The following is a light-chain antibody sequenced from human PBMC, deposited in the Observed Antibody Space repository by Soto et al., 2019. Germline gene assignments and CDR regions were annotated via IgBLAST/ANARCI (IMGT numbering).Light chain of an antibody. V-gene: IGLV2-14*01. CDR1: SSDVGGYNY. Sequence: QYALTQPASVSGSPGPSITISCTGTSSDVGGYNYVSWYQQHPGKAPKLMIYDVSNRPSGVSNRFSGSKSGNTASLTISGLQAEDEADYYGSSYTSSSTLYVFGTGTKLTAL. CDR3: SSYTSSSTLYV. J-gene: IGLJ1*01. CDR2: DVS.